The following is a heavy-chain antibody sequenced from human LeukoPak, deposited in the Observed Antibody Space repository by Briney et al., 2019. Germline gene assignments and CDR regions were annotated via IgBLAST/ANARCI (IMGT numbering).Heavy chain of an antibody. CDR1: GYTFTSYA. CDR2: INAGNGNT. CDR3: ARAGSYGDGYYFDY. D-gene: IGHD5-18*01. J-gene: IGHJ4*02. Sequence: ASVKVSCKAPGYTFTSYAMHWVRQAPGQRLEWMGWINAGNGNTKYSQKFQGRVTITRDTSASTAYMELSSLRSEDTAVYYCARAGSYGDGYYFDYWGQGTLVTVSS. V-gene: IGHV1-3*01.